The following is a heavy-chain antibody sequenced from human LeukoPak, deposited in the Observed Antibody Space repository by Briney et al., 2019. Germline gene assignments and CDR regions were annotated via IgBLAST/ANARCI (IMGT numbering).Heavy chain of an antibody. Sequence: GGSLRLSCAASGFTFSSYSLNWIRQAPGKGLEWVSSISSSGSYIYYADSVKGRFTLSRDNAQNSIDLHMNSLTAEDTAVYYCARVASKRGLYYFDYWGQGTLVTVSS. D-gene: IGHD3-10*01. J-gene: IGHJ4*02. CDR2: ISSSGSYI. V-gene: IGHV3-21*06. CDR1: GFTFSSYS. CDR3: ARVASKRGLYYFDY.